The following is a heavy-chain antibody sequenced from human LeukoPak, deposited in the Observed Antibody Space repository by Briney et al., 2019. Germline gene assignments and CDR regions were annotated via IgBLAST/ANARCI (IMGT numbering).Heavy chain of an antibody. Sequence: ETLSLTCTVSGYSISSSRYYWGWIRQPPGKGLEWIGQIYYSESSYYKPSLKSRVTISVETSKNQFSLKLTSVTAADTAVYYCARGHVGGYTYGGPFDIWGQGTMVTVSS. CDR1: GYSISSSRYY. CDR2: IYYSESS. V-gene: IGHV4-39*07. J-gene: IGHJ3*02. D-gene: IGHD5-18*01. CDR3: ARGHVGGYTYGGPFDI.